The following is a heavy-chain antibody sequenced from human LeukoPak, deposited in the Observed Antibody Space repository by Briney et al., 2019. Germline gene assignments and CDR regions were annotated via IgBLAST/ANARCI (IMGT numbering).Heavy chain of an antibody. V-gene: IGHV3-48*01. D-gene: IGHD4-23*01. CDR1: EFTFSSYS. CDR2: ITNSGNSK. J-gene: IGHJ4*02. Sequence: PGGSLRLSCAASEFTFSSYSMNWVRQAPGKGLEWVSYITNSGNSKSYADSVKGRFTISRDNSKNTLYLQMNSLRADDTAVYYCASESPLYYGGNSEFWGQGTPVTVSS. CDR3: ASESPLYYGGNSEF.